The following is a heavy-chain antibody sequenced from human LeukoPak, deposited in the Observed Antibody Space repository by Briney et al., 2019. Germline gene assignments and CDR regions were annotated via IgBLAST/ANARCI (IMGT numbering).Heavy chain of an antibody. D-gene: IGHD1-1*01. CDR2: ISSSSSSI. J-gene: IGHJ4*02. V-gene: IGHV3-21*01. CDR3: ARSGYNWNDVIFFDY. CDR1: GFTFSGYT. Sequence: PGGSLRLSCAASGFTFSGYTMNWVRRAPGKGLEWVSSISSSSSSIYYADSVKGRFTISRDNAKNSLYLQMNSLRAEDTAVYYCARSGYNWNDVIFFDYWGQGILVTVSS.